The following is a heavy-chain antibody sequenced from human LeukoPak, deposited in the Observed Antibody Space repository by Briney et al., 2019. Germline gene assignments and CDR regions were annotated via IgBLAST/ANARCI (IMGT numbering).Heavy chain of an antibody. J-gene: IGHJ2*01. D-gene: IGHD1-26*01. V-gene: IGHV3-23*01. CDR1: GFTFSSYA. CDR3: ASTPSVRDYYPWYFDF. CDR2: ISGSGGST. Sequence: GGSLRLSCAASGFTFSSYAMSWVRQAPGKGLEWVSAISGSGGSTYYADSVKGRFTISRDNARNSLYLQMNSLRAEDTAVYYCASTPSVRDYYPWYFDFWGRGALVTVSS.